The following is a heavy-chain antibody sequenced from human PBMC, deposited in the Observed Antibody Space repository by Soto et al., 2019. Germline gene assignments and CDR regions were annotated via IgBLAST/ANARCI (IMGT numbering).Heavy chain of an antibody. CDR3: AREGIAAANETYYYYYYMDV. J-gene: IGHJ6*03. CDR1: GYTFTSYA. V-gene: IGHV1-3*01. D-gene: IGHD6-13*01. CDR2: INAGNGNT. Sequence: ASVKVSCKASGYTFTSYAMHWVRQAPGQRLEWMGWINAGNGNTKYSQKFQGRVTITRDTSASTAYMELSSLRSEDTAVYYCAREGIAAANETYYYYYYMDVWGKGTTVTVSS.